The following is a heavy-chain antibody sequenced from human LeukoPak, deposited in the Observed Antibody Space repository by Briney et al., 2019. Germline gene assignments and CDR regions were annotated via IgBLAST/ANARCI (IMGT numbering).Heavy chain of an antibody. J-gene: IGHJ4*02. CDR2: IYYSGST. CDR3: ARAGDILPKLDY. V-gene: IGHV4-30-4*01. D-gene: IGHD3-9*01. Sequence: SETLSLTCTVSGGSISSGDYYWSWIRQPPGKGLEWIGYIYYSGSTYYNPSLKSRVTISVDTSKNQFSLKLSSVTAADTAVYYCARAGDILPKLDYWGQGTLVTVSS. CDR1: GGSISSGDYY.